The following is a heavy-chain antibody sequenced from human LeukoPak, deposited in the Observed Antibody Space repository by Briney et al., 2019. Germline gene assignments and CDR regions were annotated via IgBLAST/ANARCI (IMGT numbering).Heavy chain of an antibody. J-gene: IGHJ4*02. CDR2: IKQDGSEK. CDR1: GFTFSSYW. CDR3: ARGRRAYCGGDCRTEYYFDY. D-gene: IGHD2-21*02. V-gene: IGHV3-7*01. Sequence: PGGSLRLSCAASGFTFSSYWMSWVRQAPGKGLEWVANIKQDGSEKYYADSVKGRFTISRDNSKNTLYLQMNSLRAEDTAVYYCARGRRAYCGGDCRTEYYFDYWGQGTLVTVSS.